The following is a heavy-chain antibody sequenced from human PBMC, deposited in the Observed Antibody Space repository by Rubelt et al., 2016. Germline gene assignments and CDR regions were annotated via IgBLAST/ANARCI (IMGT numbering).Heavy chain of an antibody. D-gene: IGHD4-23*01. V-gene: IGHV1-18*01. J-gene: IGHJ4*02. CDR1: GYTFTSYG. Sequence: QVQLVQSGAEVKKPGASVKVSCKASGYTFTSYGISWVRQAPGQGLEWMGWISAYNGNTNYAQNLKGRGTMTTDTSTSTAYMELRSLRSDDTAVYYCARDVGGNSVLYYFDYWGQGTLVTVSS. CDR3: ARDVGGNSVLYYFDY. CDR2: ISAYNGNT.